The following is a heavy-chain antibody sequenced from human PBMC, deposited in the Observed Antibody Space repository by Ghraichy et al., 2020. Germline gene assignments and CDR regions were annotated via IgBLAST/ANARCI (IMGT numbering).Heavy chain of an antibody. D-gene: IGHD2-2*01. CDR3: AKDIVVVPADYYGMAV. Sequence: ETLSLTCAASGFTFDDYAMHWVRQAPGKGLEWVSLITWDGATTSYADSVKGRFTISRDNNKNSLTLQMNSLRTEDTALYYCAKDIVVVPADYYGMAVWGQGTTVIVSS. CDR1: GFTFDDYA. V-gene: IGHV3-43*02. J-gene: IGHJ6*02. CDR2: ITWDGATT.